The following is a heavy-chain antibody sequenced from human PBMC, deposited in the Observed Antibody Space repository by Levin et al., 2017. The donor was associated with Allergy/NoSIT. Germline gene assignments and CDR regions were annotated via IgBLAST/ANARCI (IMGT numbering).Heavy chain of an antibody. CDR3: GRDLSGYSDY. D-gene: IGHD3-9*01. J-gene: IGHJ4*02. CDR2: ISDDGNTI. V-gene: IGHV3-74*01. Sequence: GESLKISCAVSGFTLSRFWMHWVRQAPGKGLVWISRISDDGNTIDYADFVKGRFTISRDYAKNTLYLQMNSLRAEDTAVYYCGRDLSGYSDYWGQGALVTVSS. CDR1: GFTLSRFW.